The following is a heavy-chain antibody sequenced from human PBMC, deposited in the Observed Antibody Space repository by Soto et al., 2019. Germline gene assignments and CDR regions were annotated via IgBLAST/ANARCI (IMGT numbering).Heavy chain of an antibody. CDR1: GFTFSSYG. J-gene: IGHJ6*03. Sequence: GGSLRLSCAASGFTFSSYGMHWVRQAPGKGLEWVAVIWYDGSNKYYADSVKGRFTISRDNSKNTLYLQMNSLRAEDTAVYYCARDEKYQLPYYYYYYMDVWGKGITVTVSS. CDR3: ARDEKYQLPYYYYYYMDV. CDR2: IWYDGSNK. V-gene: IGHV3-33*01. D-gene: IGHD2-2*01.